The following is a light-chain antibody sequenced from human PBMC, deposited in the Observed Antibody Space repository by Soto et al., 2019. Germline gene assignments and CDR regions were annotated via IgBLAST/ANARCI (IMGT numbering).Light chain of an antibody. V-gene: IGKV1-39*01. CDR1: QSISTY. CDR2: AAS. Sequence: DIQMTQSPSSLSASVGDRVTITCRASQSISTYLNWYQQKPGRAPNLLIYAASSLQSGVPSRFSGSGYGRDFTLTISSLQPEDFATYYCQQTYSTTFTFXLGTKADIK. J-gene: IGKJ2*01. CDR3: QQTYSTTFT.